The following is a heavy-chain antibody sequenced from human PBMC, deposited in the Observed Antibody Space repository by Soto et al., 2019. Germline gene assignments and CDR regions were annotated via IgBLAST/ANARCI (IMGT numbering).Heavy chain of an antibody. J-gene: IGHJ4*02. CDR3: AKAYDFWSGYWFDY. CDR1: GFTFSSYA. Sequence: GSLRLSCAASGFTFSSYAMSWVRQAPGKGLEWLSAISGSGGRTYYADSVKGRFTISRDNSKNTLFLQMNSLRAEDTAVYYCAKAYDFWSGYWFDYWGQGTLVTVSS. D-gene: IGHD3-3*01. CDR2: ISGSGGRT. V-gene: IGHV3-23*01.